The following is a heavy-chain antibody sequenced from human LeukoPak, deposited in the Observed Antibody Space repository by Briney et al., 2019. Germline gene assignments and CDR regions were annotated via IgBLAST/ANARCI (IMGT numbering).Heavy chain of an antibody. CDR3: ARGRGLRCFDWFPHLDY. J-gene: IGHJ4*02. D-gene: IGHD3-9*01. V-gene: IGHV4-34*01. CDR2: INHSGST. Sequence: SETLSLTCAVYGGSFSGYYWSWIRQPPGKGLEWIGEINHSGSTNYNPSLKSRVTISVDTSKNQFSLKLSSVTAADTAVYYCARGRGLRCFDWFPHLDYWGQGTLVTVSS. CDR1: GGSFSGYY.